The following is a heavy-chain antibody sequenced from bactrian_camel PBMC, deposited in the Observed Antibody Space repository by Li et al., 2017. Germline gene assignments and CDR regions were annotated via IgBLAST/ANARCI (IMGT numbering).Heavy chain of an antibody. J-gene: IGHJ6*01. CDR2: INSGGEGT. V-gene: IGHV3S40*01. D-gene: IGHD1*01. CDR1: GFTFASYE. CDR3: AARSVGWCPLFEHWLGKRAYTPGGYFAN. Sequence: DVQLVESGGGLVQPGGSLRLSCAASGFTFASYEMAWVRQAPGKGFEWISLINSGGEGTYYADSVKGRFTISQDNARETVYLQMNSLKPEDTAMYYCAARSVGWCPLFEHWLGKRAYTPGGYFANWGQGTQVTVS.